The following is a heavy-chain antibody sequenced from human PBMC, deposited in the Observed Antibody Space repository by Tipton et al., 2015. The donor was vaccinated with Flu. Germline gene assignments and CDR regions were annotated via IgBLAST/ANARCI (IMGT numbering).Heavy chain of an antibody. D-gene: IGHD1-26*01. V-gene: IGHV3-74*01. CDR1: GFSLSDYW. J-gene: IGHJ4*02. Sequence: GSLRLSCAASGFSLSDYWMHWVRQAPGKGLVWVSRINSDGSTTSYADSVKGRFTISRDNAKNTLYLQMNSLRAEDTAVYYCAKGGSYVVDNWGQGTLVTVSS. CDR2: INSDGSTT. CDR3: AKGGSYVVDN.